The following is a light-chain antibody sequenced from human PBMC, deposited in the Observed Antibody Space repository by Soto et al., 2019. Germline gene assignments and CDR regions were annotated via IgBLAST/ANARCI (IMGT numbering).Light chain of an antibody. CDR2: EVN. V-gene: IGLV2-14*01. Sequence: QSALTQPASLSGSPGQSITISCTGTSSDIGAYDYVSWFQQHPGKAPKLMISEVNNRPSGVSNRFSGSKSGNTAYLTISGLQAEDEADYYCSSYTSSSTPYVFGTGTKVTV. CDR3: SSYTSSSTPYV. J-gene: IGLJ1*01. CDR1: SSDIGAYDY.